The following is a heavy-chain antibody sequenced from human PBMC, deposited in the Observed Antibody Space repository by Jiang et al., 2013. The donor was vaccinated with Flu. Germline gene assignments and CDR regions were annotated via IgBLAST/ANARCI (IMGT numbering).Heavy chain of an antibody. J-gene: IGHJ6*01. CDR2: IYYSGST. V-gene: IGHV4-59*13. CDR1: GGSISSYY. D-gene: IGHD4-17*01. CDR3: ARDYGDDEDRDYGMDV. Sequence: GSGLVKPSETLSLTCTVSGGSISSYYWSWIRQPPGKGLEWIGYIYYSGSTNYNPSLKSRVTISVDTSKNQFSLKLSSVTAADTAVYYCARDYGDDEDRDYGMDVWGPRGPRSPSPQ.